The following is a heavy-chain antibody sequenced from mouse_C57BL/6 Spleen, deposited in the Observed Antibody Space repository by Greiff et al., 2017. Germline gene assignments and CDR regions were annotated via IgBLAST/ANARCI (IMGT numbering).Heavy chain of an antibody. V-gene: IGHV1-15*01. CDR1: GYTFTDYE. Sequence: QVQLQQSGAELVRPGASVTLSCKASGYTFTDYEMHWVKQTPVHGLEWIGAIDPETGGTAYNQKFKGKAILTADKASSTAYMELRRLTSEDSAVYYCTRGGYSNDGALDYWGQGTTLTVSS. J-gene: IGHJ2*01. CDR2: IDPETGGT. CDR3: TRGGYSNDGALDY. D-gene: IGHD2-12*01.